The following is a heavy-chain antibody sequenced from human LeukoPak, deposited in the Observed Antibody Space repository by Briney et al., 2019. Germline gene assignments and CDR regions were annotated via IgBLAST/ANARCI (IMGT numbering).Heavy chain of an antibody. J-gene: IGHJ4*02. CDR3: ARRYYDYVWGSYRQQNKFDY. Sequence: SETLSLTCAVYGGSFSGYYWSWIRQPPGKGLEWIGEINHSGSTNYNPSLKSRVTISVDTSKNQFSLKLSSVTAADTAVYYCARRYYDYVWGSYRQQNKFDYWGQGTLVTVSS. V-gene: IGHV4-34*01. CDR2: INHSGST. D-gene: IGHD3-16*02. CDR1: GGSFSGYY.